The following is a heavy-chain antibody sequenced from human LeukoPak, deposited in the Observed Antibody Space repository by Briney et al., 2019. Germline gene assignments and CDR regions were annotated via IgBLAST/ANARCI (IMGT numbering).Heavy chain of an antibody. CDR1: GGSIGSGGYY. J-gene: IGHJ4*02. Sequence: SETLSLTCTVSGGSIGSGGYYWSWIRQHPGKGLEWIGYIYYSGSTNYNPSLKSRVTISVDTSKNQFSLKLSSVTAADTAVYYCASLRTRYSLTIDYWGQGTLVTVSS. CDR3: ASLRTRYSLTIDY. D-gene: IGHD2-15*01. V-gene: IGHV4-61*08. CDR2: IYYSGST.